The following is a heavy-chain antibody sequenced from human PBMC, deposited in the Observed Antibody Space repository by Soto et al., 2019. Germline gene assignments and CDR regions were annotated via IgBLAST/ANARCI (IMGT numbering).Heavy chain of an antibody. V-gene: IGHV1-18*01. D-gene: IGHD1-26*01. CDR1: GYTFTSYG. CDR3: ARVGEWELLDY. CDR2: ISAYNGNT. Sequence: ASVKVSCKASGYTFTSYGISWVRQAPGQGLEWMGWISAYNGNTNYAQKLQGRVTMTTDTSTSTACMELRSLRSDDTAVYYCARVGEWELLDYWGQGTLVTVSS. J-gene: IGHJ4*02.